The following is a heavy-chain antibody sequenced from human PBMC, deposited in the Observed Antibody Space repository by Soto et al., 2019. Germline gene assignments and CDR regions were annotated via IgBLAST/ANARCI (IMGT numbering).Heavy chain of an antibody. D-gene: IGHD3-22*01. CDR1: GGSISSSSYY. V-gene: IGHV4-39*01. Sequence: PSETLSLTCTVSGGSISSSSYYWAWIRQPPGKGLEWIGTIYYSGSTYYNPSLKSRVTISVDTSKSQFSLKLSSVTAADTAVYYCASLLYYDSSGFYHSFDYWGQGTLVT. CDR2: IYYSGST. CDR3: ASLLYYDSSGFYHSFDY. J-gene: IGHJ4*02.